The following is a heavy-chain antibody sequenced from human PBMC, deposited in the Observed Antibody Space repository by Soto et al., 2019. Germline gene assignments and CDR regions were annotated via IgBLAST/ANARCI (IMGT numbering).Heavy chain of an antibody. J-gene: IGHJ5*01. CDR3: ARDFYDSVGYTWFDS. Sequence: SETLSLTWTVSGDTSTRYYWGWIRQAPGKGLEWIGHIHNSGTSTHNPSLNGRVTISIDMSKKQFSLKLTSLTSADAAVYYCARDFYDSVGYTWFDSWSQGTLVTVSS. CDR2: IHNSGTS. CDR1: GDTSTRYY. V-gene: IGHV4-59*01. D-gene: IGHD3-22*01.